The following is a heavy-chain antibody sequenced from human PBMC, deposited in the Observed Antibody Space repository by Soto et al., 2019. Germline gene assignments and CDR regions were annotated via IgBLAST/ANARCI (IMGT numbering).Heavy chain of an antibody. J-gene: IGHJ4*02. CDR1: GGSISSYY. Sequence: SETLSLTCTVSGGSISSYYWSWIRQPPGKGLEWIGYIYYSGSTNYNPSLKSRVTISVDTSKNQFSLKLSSVTAADTAVYYCASSKYYYDSSADYWGQGTLVTVSS. V-gene: IGHV4-59*08. CDR3: ASSKYYYDSSADY. CDR2: IYYSGST. D-gene: IGHD3-22*01.